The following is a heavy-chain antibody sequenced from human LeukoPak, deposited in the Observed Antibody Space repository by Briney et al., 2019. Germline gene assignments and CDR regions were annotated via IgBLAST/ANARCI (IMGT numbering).Heavy chain of an antibody. V-gene: IGHV1-46*01. CDR3: ARGASSRTFSDAFDV. D-gene: IGHD2-2*01. Sequence: ASVKVSCKASGYTFATYYMNWVRQAAGQGLEWMGIINPTGGTTTYARKFQGRVTMTKDTSTTTVYMELSSLRSEDTAVYYCARGASSRTFSDAFDVWGQGTMVTVSS. CDR2: INPTGGTT. CDR1: GYTFATYY. J-gene: IGHJ3*01.